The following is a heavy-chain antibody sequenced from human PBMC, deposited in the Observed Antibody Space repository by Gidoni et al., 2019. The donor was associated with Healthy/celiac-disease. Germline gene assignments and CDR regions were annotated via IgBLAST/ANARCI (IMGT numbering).Heavy chain of an antibody. D-gene: IGHD3-22*01. V-gene: IGHV4-59*01. CDR3: ARVPVVVVISGRSFAFDI. CDR1: GGSISSYY. CDR2: IYYSGST. J-gene: IGHJ3*02. Sequence: QVQLQESGPGLVKPSETLSLTCTVSGGSISSYYWSWIRQPPGKGLEWIGYIYYSGSTNYNPSLKSRVTISVDTSKNQFSLKLSSVTAADTAVYYCARVPVVVVISGRSFAFDIWGQGTMVTVSS.